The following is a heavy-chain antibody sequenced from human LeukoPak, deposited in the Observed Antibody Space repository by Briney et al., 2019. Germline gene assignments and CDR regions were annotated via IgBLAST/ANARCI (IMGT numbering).Heavy chain of an antibody. V-gene: IGHV4-34*01. CDR2: INHSGST. CDR3: ARDRRDNYDFWSGYPD. CDR1: GGSFSGYY. Sequence: SETLSLTCAVYGGSFSGYYWSWIRQPPGKGLEWIGEINHSGSTNYNPSLKSRVTMSVDTSKNQFSLKLSSVTAADTAVYYCARDRRDNYDFWSGYPDWGQGTLVTVSS. J-gene: IGHJ4*02. D-gene: IGHD3-3*01.